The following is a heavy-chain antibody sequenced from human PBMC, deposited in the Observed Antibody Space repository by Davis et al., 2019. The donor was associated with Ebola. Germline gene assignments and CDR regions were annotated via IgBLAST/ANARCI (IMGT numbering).Heavy chain of an antibody. D-gene: IGHD3-3*01. CDR3: ARESHYDFWSGYRRCFDY. J-gene: IGHJ4*02. CDR2: INPNSGNT. CDR1: GYTFTSYA. V-gene: IGHV1-8*02. Sequence: ASVKVSCKASGYTFTSYAMHWVRQAPGQGLEWMGWINPNSGNTGYAQKFQGRVTMTRNTSISTAYMELSSLRSEETAVYYCARESHYDFWSGYRRCFDYWGQGTLVTVSS.